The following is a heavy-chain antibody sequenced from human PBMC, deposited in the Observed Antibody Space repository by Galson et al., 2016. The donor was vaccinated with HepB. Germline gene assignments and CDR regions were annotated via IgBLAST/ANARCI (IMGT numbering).Heavy chain of an antibody. CDR2: ISYDGSNK. CDR1: GFTFSSYG. J-gene: IGHJ4*02. D-gene: IGHD5-18*01. Sequence: SLRLSCAASGFTFSSYGMHWVRQAPGKGLEWVAVISYDGSNKYYADSVKGRFTISRDNSKKTLYLQMNSLRAEDTAVYYCVKAGGAWTQLGFGFDYWGQGTLVTVSS. V-gene: IGHV3-30*18. CDR3: VKAGGAWTQLGFGFDY.